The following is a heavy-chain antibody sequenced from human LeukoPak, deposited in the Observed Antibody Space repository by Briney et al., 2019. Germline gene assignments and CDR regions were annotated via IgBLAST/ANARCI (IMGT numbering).Heavy chain of an antibody. D-gene: IGHD1-1*01. CDR2: THHSGST. J-gene: IGHJ3*01. V-gene: IGHV4-59*08. Sequence: SETLSLTRSVSGDSIRSYYWNWVRQPPGTALEWVGFTHHSGSTYYNPSLQSRVTTSVDTSKNEVSLRLSFVTAADTATYYCAKWNEALRAFDVWGQGTMVTVSS. CDR1: GDSIRSYY. CDR3: AKWNEALRAFDV.